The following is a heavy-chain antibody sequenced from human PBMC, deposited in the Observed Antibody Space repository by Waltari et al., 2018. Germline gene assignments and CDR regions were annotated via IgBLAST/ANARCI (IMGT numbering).Heavy chain of an antibody. D-gene: IGHD5-12*01. CDR1: GGSLSSSSYF. V-gene: IGHV4-39*01. Sequence: QLQLQESGPGLVKPSETLSLTCTVSGGSLSSSSYFWAWLRQPPGKGLEWIGSIYSSGSTYYNLSLKSRVTISVDRSTNQVSLKLTSVTAADTAVYFCAREVPRNGYIGLIYYYMDVWGKGTTVTVSS. J-gene: IGHJ6*03. CDR2: IYSSGST. CDR3: AREVPRNGYIGLIYYYMDV.